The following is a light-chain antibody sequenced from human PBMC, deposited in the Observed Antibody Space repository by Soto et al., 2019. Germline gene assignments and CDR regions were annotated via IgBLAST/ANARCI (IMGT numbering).Light chain of an antibody. Sequence: QFVLTQPRSVSGYPGQSVTISCTGTSIDVGGYKYVSWYQQYPGKAPKLMIYHVSKRPSGVPDRFSGSKSGNTASLTISGLRGGKGVVYYSGSYTGSDTFFFGTGPRSPS. J-gene: IGLJ1*01. CDR2: HVS. CDR1: SIDVGGYKY. CDR3: GSYTGSDTFF. V-gene: IGLV2-11*01.